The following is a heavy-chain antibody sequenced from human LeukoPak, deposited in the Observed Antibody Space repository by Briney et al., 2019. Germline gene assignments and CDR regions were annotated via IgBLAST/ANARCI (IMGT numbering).Heavy chain of an antibody. CDR1: GYTFTSYY. Sequence: VASVKVSCKASGYTFTSYYMHWVRQAPGQGLERMGIINPSGGSTSYAQKFQGRVTMTRDTSTSTVYMELSSLRSEDTAVYYCARAGGYYDYVWGSYRYQVPFDYWGQGTLVTVSS. J-gene: IGHJ4*02. CDR2: INPSGGST. V-gene: IGHV1-46*01. CDR3: ARAGGYYDYVWGSYRYQVPFDY. D-gene: IGHD3-16*02.